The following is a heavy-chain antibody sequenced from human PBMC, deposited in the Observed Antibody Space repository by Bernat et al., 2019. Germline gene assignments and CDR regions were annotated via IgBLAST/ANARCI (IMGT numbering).Heavy chain of an antibody. CDR1: ASTSADYA. CDR3: SKAVAAAVSDAFDI. CDR2: IIWNSVTI. D-gene: IGHD6-13*01. V-gene: IGHV3-9*02. Sequence: EVELGGSGGGWVRPGSSLSLSCASSASTSADYAMYWVRHFPGKGLEWVSGIIWNSVTITNADSVNSRFTISRDNAKNSLYLQMNSLRAEDTAFYYGSKAVAAAVSDAFDIWGQGTMVTVSS. J-gene: IGHJ3*02.